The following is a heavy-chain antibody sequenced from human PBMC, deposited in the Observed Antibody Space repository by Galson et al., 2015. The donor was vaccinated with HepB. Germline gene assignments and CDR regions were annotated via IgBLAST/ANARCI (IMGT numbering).Heavy chain of an antibody. CDR2: IWYDGSNK. D-gene: IGHD3-3*01. V-gene: IGHV3-33*01. CDR1: GFTFSSYG. J-gene: IGHJ5*02. CDR3: ARDGVADLISRFDP. Sequence: SLRLSCAASGFTFSSYGMHWVRQAPGKGLEWVAVIWYDGSNKYYADSVKGRFTISRDNSKNTLYLQMNSLRAEDTAVYYCARDGVADLISRFDPWGQGTLVTVSS.